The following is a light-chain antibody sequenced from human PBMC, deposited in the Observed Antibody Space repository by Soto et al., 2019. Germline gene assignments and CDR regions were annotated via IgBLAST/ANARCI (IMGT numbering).Light chain of an antibody. CDR2: GSS. V-gene: IGKV3-20*01. Sequence: EIVLTQSPGTLSLSPGERATLSCRASQSVSGSYLAWYQQKPGQSPRLLIYGSSDRATGIPDRLSGGGSGTDLPLTITSVEPKVFPVYSCQQYGSSPPYTFGQGTKLEIK. CDR3: QQYGSSPPYT. J-gene: IGKJ2*01. CDR1: QSVSGSY.